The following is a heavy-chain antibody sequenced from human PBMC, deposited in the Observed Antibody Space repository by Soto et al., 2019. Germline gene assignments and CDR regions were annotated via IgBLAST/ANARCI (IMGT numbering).Heavy chain of an antibody. D-gene: IGHD4-4*01. Sequence: PXXTLSLPFAVYGGSFSGYYWRWIPQPPGKGLEWIGEINHSGSTNYNPSLKGRVTISVDTSKNQFSLKLSSVTAADTAVYYCASGVSTVTENTGTLDYWGQGTLVTVSS. CDR1: GGSFSGYY. J-gene: IGHJ4*02. CDR3: ASGVSTVTENTGTLDY. CDR2: INHSGST. V-gene: IGHV4-34*01.